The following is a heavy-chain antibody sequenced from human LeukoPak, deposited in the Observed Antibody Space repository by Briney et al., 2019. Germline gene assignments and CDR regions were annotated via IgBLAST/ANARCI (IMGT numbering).Heavy chain of an antibody. J-gene: IGHJ4*02. D-gene: IGHD2-15*01. CDR3: AHRKGYCSGGNCYPHFDY. Sequence: SGPTLVNPTPTLTLTCTFSGFSLSTSGVGVGWIRQPPVKALEWLALIYWDDDKRYSPSLKSRLTITRDTSKNHVFLTMTNVGPVDTATYNCAHRKGYCSGGNCYPHFDYWGQGTLVTVSS. V-gene: IGHV2-5*02. CDR1: GFSLSTSGVG. CDR2: IYWDDDK.